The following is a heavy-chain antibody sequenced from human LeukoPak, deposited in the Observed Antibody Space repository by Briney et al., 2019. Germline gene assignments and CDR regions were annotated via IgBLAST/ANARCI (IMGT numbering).Heavy chain of an antibody. D-gene: IGHD4-17*01. CDR2: IYHSGST. CDR1: GYSISSGYY. CDR3: ARAGDLYVGGDYVRFDP. Sequence: SETLSLTCTVSGYSISSGYYWGWIRQPPGKGLEWIGSIYHSGSTYYNPSLKSRVTISVDTSKNQFSLKLSSVTAADTAVYYCARAGDLYVGGDYVRFDPWGQGTLVTVSS. J-gene: IGHJ5*02. V-gene: IGHV4-38-2*02.